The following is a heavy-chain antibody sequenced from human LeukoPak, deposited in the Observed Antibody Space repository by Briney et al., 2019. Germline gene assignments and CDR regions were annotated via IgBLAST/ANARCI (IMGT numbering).Heavy chain of an antibody. CDR3: ARGWEDSSGYSPFDY. Sequence: GGSLRLSCAASGFTFSSYAMHWVRQAPGKGLEWVAVIYSGGSTYYADSVKGRFTVSRDNSKNTLYLQMNSLRAEDTAVYYCARGWEDSSGYSPFDYWGQGTLVTVSS. V-gene: IGHV3-66*01. CDR1: GFTFSSYA. J-gene: IGHJ4*02. D-gene: IGHD3-22*01. CDR2: IYSGGST.